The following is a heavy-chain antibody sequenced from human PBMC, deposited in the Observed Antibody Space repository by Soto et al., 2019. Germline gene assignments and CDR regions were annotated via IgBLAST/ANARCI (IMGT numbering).Heavy chain of an antibody. J-gene: IGHJ4*02. CDR3: ARESEDLTSNFDY. V-gene: IGHV3-21*06. CDR1: GFTSTRYS. Sequence: EVQLVESGGGLVKPGGSLRLSCAASGFTSTRYSMNWVRQAPGKGLEWVSSISSTTNYIYYGDSMKGRFTISRDNAKNSLYREMNSLRAEDTAVYYCARESEDLTSNFDYWGQGTLVTVSS. CDR2: ISSTTNYI.